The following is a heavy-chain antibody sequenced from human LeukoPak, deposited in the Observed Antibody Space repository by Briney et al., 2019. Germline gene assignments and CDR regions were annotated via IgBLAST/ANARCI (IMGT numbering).Heavy chain of an antibody. CDR2: INAGNGNT. CDR1: GYTLTSYA. Sequence: ASVKVSCKASGYTLTSYAMHWVRQAPGQRLEWMGWINAGNGNTKYSQEFQGRVTITRDTSASTAYMELSSLRAEDTAVYYCAKEIWPTVTTPGWTYFDYWGQGALVTVSS. CDR3: AKEIWPTVTTPGWTYFDY. V-gene: IGHV1-3*03. D-gene: IGHD4-17*01. J-gene: IGHJ4*02.